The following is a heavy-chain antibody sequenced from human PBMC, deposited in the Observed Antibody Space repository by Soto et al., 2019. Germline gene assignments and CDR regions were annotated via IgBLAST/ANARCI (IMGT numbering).Heavy chain of an antibody. J-gene: IGHJ6*02. V-gene: IGHV1-69*01. Sequence: QAQLEQSGGEVKKPGSSVKVSCKASRVAFSKFILTWVRQAPGLGLDWVGGIIPIFGTANYAQKFQGRVTITADESTSTSYMEVNNLRSEDTAVYYCAKVRYSSPMGYYYGMDVWGQGTTVTVSS. CDR1: RVAFSKFI. D-gene: IGHD6-19*01. CDR3: AKVRYSSPMGYYYGMDV. CDR2: IIPIFGTA.